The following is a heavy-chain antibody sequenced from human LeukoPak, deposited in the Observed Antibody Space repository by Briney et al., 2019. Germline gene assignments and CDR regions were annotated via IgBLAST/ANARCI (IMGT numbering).Heavy chain of an antibody. Sequence: PSETLSLTCAVYGGSFSGYYWSWIRQPPGKGLEWIGEINHSGSTNYNPSLKSRVTISVDTSKNQFSLKLSSVTAADTAVYYCARSLMVTPWYYYGMDVWGQGTTVTVSS. CDR3: ARSLMVTPWYYYGMDV. CDR1: GGSFSGYY. CDR2: INHSGST. V-gene: IGHV4-34*01. J-gene: IGHJ6*02. D-gene: IGHD2-21*02.